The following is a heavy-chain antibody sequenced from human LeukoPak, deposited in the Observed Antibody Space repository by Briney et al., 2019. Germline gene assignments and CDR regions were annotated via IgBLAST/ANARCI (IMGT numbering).Heavy chain of an antibody. Sequence: PSETLSLTCTVSGGSISSSSYYWGWIRQPPGKGLEWIRSIYYSGSTYYNPSLKSRVTISVDTSKNQISLKLSSVTAADTAVYYCARGDYGSGSYPYFDYWGQGTLVTVSS. CDR3: ARGDYGSGSYPYFDY. J-gene: IGHJ4*02. CDR2: IYYSGST. D-gene: IGHD3-10*01. V-gene: IGHV4-39*07. CDR1: GGSISSSSYY.